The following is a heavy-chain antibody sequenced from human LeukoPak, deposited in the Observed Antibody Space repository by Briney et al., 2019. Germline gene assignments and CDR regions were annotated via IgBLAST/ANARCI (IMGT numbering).Heavy chain of an antibody. CDR2: IYPGDSDT. D-gene: IGHD3-9*01. Sequence: SCXGSGYSFTSXXIGWVRQMPGKXLEWMGIIYPGDSDTRYSPSFQGQVTISADKSISTAYLQWSSLKASDTAMYYCARLXTGYYIDYWGQGTLVTVSS. CDR1: GYSFTSXX. CDR3: ARLXTGYYIDY. J-gene: IGHJ4*02. V-gene: IGHV5-51*01.